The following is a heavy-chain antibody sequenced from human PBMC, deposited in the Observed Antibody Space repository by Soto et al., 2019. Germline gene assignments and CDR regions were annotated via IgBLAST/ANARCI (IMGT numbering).Heavy chain of an antibody. V-gene: IGHV3-72*01. CDR1: RFTLSDHY. D-gene: IGHD6-13*01. CDR2: SRNKANSYTT. CDR3: ARTYSTSGRDV. J-gene: IGHJ6*02. Sequence: GGSLRLSCAASRFTLSDHYMDWVRQAPGKGLEWVGRSRNKANSYTTEYAASVKDRFTISRDDSENSLHLQMNSLQTKDKDIKYCARTYSTSGRDVGGQGTPVTVSS.